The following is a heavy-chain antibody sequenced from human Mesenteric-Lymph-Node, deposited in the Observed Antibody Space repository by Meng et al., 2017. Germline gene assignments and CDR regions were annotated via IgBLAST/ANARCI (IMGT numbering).Heavy chain of an antibody. CDR1: GGPISSSSYY. D-gene: IGHD7-27*01. Sequence: LQRQESGTGLGKLSETLSLTCTVSGGPISSSSYYWGWIRQPPGKGLEWIGSIYYSGSTYYNPSLKSRVTISVDTSKNQFSLKLSSVTAADTAVYYCASPLGILGIVDLWGRGTLVTVSS. V-gene: IGHV4-39*01. CDR2: IYYSGST. CDR3: ASPLGILGIVDL. J-gene: IGHJ2*01.